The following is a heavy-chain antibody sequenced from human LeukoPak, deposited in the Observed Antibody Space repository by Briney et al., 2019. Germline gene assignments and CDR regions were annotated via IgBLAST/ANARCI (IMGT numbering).Heavy chain of an antibody. J-gene: IGHJ4*02. Sequence: KPGGSLRLSCAASGFTFSDFYMNWIRQAPGKGLEWVSYISGSTRYTDYADSVKGRFTISRDNAKKSLYLQMNSLRAEDTAVYYCARELSSGLTIDYLGQGTLVTVSS. V-gene: IGHV3-11*06. CDR3: ARELSSGLTIDY. D-gene: IGHD6-19*01. CDR1: GFTFSDFY. CDR2: ISGSTRYT.